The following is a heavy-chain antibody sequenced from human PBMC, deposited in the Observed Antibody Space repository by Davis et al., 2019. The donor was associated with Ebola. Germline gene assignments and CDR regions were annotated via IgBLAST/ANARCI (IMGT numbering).Heavy chain of an antibody. CDR3: AKDRGSGSYSDY. CDR1: GFTFSSYA. V-gene: IGHV3-30-3*01. Sequence: PGGSLRLSCAASGFTFSSYAMHWVRQAPGKGLEWVAVISYDGSNKYYADSVKGRFTISRDNSKNTLYLQMNSLRAEDTAVYYCAKDRGSGSYSDYWGQGTLVTVSS. CDR2: ISYDGSNK. D-gene: IGHD3-10*01. J-gene: IGHJ4*02.